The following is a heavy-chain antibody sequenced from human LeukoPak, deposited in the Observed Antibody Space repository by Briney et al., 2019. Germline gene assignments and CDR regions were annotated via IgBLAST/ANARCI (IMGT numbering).Heavy chain of an antibody. CDR2: IKQDGSEK. D-gene: IGHD5-24*01. J-gene: IGHJ4*02. V-gene: IGHV3-7*01. CDR1: GFTFSSYW. CDR3: ARDSSGDGYNPDPGIFDY. Sequence: PGGSLRLSCAASGFTFSSYWMSWVRQAPGKGLEWVANIKQDGSEKYYVDSVKGRFTISRDNAKNSLYLQMNSLRAEDTAVYYCARDSSGDGYNPDPGIFDYWGQGTLVTVSS.